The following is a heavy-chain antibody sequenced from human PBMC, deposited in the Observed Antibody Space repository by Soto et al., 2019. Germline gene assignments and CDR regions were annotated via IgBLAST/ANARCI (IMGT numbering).Heavy chain of an antibody. CDR3: ARGSYYDSSGYYYYYYGMDV. CDR2: IWYDGSNK. V-gene: IGHV3-33*01. Sequence: PGGSLRLSCAASGFTFSSYGMHWVRQAPGKGLEWVAVIWYDGSNKYYADSVKGRFTISRDNSKNTLYLQMNSLRAEDTAVYYCARGSYYDSSGYYYYYYGMDVWGQGTTVTVSS. J-gene: IGHJ6*02. D-gene: IGHD3-22*01. CDR1: GFTFSSYG.